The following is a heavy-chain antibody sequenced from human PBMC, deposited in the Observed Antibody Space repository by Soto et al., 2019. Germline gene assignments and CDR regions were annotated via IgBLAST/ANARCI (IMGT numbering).Heavy chain of an antibody. Sequence: QVTLKESGPVLVKPTETLTLTCTVSGFSLSNARMGVSWIRQPPGKALEWLAHIFSNDEKSYSTSLKSRLTISKDTSKSQVVLTMTNMDPVETATYYCARHKGAVAVATLDYWGQGTLVTVSS. V-gene: IGHV2-26*01. CDR2: IFSNDEK. J-gene: IGHJ4*02. CDR3: ARHKGAVAVATLDY. D-gene: IGHD6-19*01. CDR1: GFSLSNARMG.